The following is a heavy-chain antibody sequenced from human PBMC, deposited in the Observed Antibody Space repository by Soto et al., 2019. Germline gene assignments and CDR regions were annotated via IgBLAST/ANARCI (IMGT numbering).Heavy chain of an antibody. CDR3: ARESEDLTSNFDY. J-gene: IGHJ4*02. CDR1: GFTFTRYS. V-gene: IGHV3-21*06. Sequence: SCAASGFTFTRYSMNWVRQAPGKGLEWVSSISSTTNYIYYGDSMKGRFTISRDNAKNSLYLEVNSLRAEDTAVYYCARESEDLTSNFDYWGQGTLVTVSS. CDR2: ISSTTNYI.